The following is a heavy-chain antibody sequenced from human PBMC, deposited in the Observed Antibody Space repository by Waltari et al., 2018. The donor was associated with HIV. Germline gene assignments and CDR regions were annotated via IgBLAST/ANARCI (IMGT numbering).Heavy chain of an antibody. J-gene: IGHJ6*02. Sequence: QVQLVQSGAEVKKPGASVKVSCKVSGYTRTELSMHWVRPAPGKGLEWVGGFDPEEGETIYAQKCQGRVTMTEDTSTDTAYMELSSLRSEDTAVYYCATMEYDFGSGPGGDVWGQGTTVTVSS. CDR2: FDPEEGET. CDR3: ATMEYDFGSGPGGDV. CDR1: GYTRTELS. V-gene: IGHV1-24*01. D-gene: IGHD3-3*01.